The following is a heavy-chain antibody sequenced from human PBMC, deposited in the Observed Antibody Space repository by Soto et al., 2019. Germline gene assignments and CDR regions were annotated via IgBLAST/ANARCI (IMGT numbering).Heavy chain of an antibody. V-gene: IGHV3-49*04. D-gene: IGHD6-6*01. Sequence: PGGSLRLSCTGSGFTFGDYAMSWVRRAPGKGLEWVGFIRSKAYGGTTEWAASVRGRFTFSRDDSKRIAYLQMNRLKTEDTGVYWCTRGNRPYGMDVWGQGTTVTVSS. J-gene: IGHJ6*02. CDR1: GFTFGDYA. CDR3: TRGNRPYGMDV. CDR2: IRSKAYGGTT.